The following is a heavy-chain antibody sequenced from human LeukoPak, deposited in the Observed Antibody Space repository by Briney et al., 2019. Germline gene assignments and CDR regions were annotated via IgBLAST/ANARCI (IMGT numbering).Heavy chain of an antibody. CDR1: GYTFTSYY. CDR2: INPSGGST. V-gene: IGHV1-46*01. CDR3: ARAPSYYDFWSGYWGYYYYTDV. D-gene: IGHD3-3*01. Sequence: ASVKVSCKASGYTFTSYYMHWVRQAPGQGLEWMGIINPSGGSTSYAQKFQGRVTMTRDMSTSTVYMELSSLRSEDTAVYYCARAPSYYDFWSGYWGYYYYTDVWGKGTTVTVSS. J-gene: IGHJ6*03.